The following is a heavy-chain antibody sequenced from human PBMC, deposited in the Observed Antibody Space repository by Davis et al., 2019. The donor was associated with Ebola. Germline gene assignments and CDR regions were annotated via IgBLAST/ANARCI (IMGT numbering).Heavy chain of an antibody. CDR1: GFTFSSYS. J-gene: IGHJ4*02. CDR2: ISSSSSYI. V-gene: IGHV3-21*01. CDR3: ARGIGYYDFWSGYSAPDY. D-gene: IGHD3-3*01. Sequence: PGGSLRLSCAASGFTFSSYSMNWVRQAPGKGLEWVSSISSSSSYIYYADSVKGRFTISRDNSKNTLYLQMNSLRAEDTAVYYCARGIGYYDFWSGYSAPDYWGQGTLVTVSS.